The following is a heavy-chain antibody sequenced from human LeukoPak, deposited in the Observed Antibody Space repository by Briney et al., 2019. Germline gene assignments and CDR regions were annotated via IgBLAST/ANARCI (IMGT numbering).Heavy chain of an antibody. J-gene: IGHJ5*02. CDR2: INHSGST. CDR3: ARVRRRYYGSGSYYDNNWFDP. D-gene: IGHD3-10*01. Sequence: SETLSLTCAVYGGSFSGYYWSWIRQPPGKGLEWIGEINHSGSTNYNPSLKSRVTISVDTSKNQFSLKLSSVTAADTAVYYCARVRRRYYGSGSYYDNNWFDPWGQGTLSPSPQ. CDR1: GGSFSGYY. V-gene: IGHV4-34*01.